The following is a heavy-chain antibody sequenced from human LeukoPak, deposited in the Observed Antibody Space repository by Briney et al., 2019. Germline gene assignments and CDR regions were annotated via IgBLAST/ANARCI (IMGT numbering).Heavy chain of an antibody. CDR3: ARAPPGAHYYYYMDV. Sequence: SETLSLTCTVSGGSISSHYWSWIRQPPGKGLEWIGYIYYSGSTNYNPSLKSRVTISADTSKNQFSLKLSSVTAAGTAVYYCARAPPGAHYYYYMDVWGKGTTVTVSS. V-gene: IGHV4-59*11. J-gene: IGHJ6*03. CDR2: IYYSGST. D-gene: IGHD3-10*01. CDR1: GGSISSHY.